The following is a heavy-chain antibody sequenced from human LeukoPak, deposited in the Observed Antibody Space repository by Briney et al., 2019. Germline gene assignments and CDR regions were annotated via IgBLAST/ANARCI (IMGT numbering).Heavy chain of an antibody. CDR3: ARGVGYSNPFVAFDI. J-gene: IGHJ3*02. CDR2: ISYDGSNK. Sequence: GGSLRLSCAASGFTFSSYAMHWVRQAPGKGLEWVAVISYDGSNKYYAYSVKGRFTISRDNSKNTLYLQMNSLRAEDTAVYYCARGVGYSNPFVAFDIWGQGTMVTVSS. D-gene: IGHD4-11*01. V-gene: IGHV3-30*04. CDR1: GFTFSSYA.